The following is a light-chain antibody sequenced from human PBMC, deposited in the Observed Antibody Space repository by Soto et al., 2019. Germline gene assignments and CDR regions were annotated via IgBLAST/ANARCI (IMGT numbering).Light chain of an antibody. J-gene: IGKJ1*01. CDR1: QSICRW. CDR3: QQYKTYWT. V-gene: IGKV1-5*03. Sequence: DIQMTQSPSTLSASVGDRVTITCRASQSICRWLAWYQQKPGKAPKLLIYKASSLESGVPSRFSGSGSGTEFTLTISSLQPDDFATYYCQQYKTYWTFGQGTKVEIK. CDR2: KAS.